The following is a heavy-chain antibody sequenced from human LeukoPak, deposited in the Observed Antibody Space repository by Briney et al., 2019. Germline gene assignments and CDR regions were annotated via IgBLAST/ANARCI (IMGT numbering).Heavy chain of an antibody. D-gene: IGHD5-18*01. CDR3: AGSGYSSGYLFDY. Sequence: SETLSLTCTVSGGSISSYYWSWIRQPPGKGLEWIGYIYYSGSTNYNPSLKSRVTISVDTSKNQFSLKLSSVTAADTAMYYRAGSGYSSGYLFDYWGQGTLVTVSS. J-gene: IGHJ4*02. CDR1: GGSISSYY. CDR2: IYYSGST. V-gene: IGHV4-59*01.